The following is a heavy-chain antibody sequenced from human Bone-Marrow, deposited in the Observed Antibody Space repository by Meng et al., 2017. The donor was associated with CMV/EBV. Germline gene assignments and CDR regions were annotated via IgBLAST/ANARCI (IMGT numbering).Heavy chain of an antibody. J-gene: IGHJ4*02. CDR1: GGSVSSGSYY. V-gene: IGHV4-61*01. CDR3: ARDLEVGATRVDY. D-gene: IGHD1-26*01. CDR2: IYYSGST. Sequence: SETLSLTCTVSGGSVSSGSYYWSWIRQPPGKGLEWIGYIYYSGSTNYNPSLKSRVTISVDTSKNQFSLKLSSVTAADTAVYYCARDLEVGATRVDYWGQGTLVTVSS.